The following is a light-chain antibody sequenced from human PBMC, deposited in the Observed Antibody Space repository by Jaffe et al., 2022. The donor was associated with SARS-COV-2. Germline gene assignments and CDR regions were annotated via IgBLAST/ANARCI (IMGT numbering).Light chain of an antibody. CDR3: GTWDSSLSAYVV. CDR2: ENN. V-gene: IGLV1-51*02. CDR1: SSNIGDNY. J-gene: IGLJ2*01. Sequence: QSVLTQPPSVSAAPGQKVTISCSGSSSNIGDNYVSWYQQLPETAPKLLIYENNKRPSGIPDRFSGSKSGTSATLGITGLQTGDEADYYCGTWDSSLSAYVVFGGGTKLTVL.